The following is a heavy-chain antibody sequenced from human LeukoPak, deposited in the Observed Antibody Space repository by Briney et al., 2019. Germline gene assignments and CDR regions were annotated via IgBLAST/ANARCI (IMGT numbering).Heavy chain of an antibody. CDR3: ARDLYSSSGYYTEYFQH. D-gene: IGHD3-22*01. CDR1: GFTFSSYA. J-gene: IGHJ1*01. V-gene: IGHV3-23*01. Sequence: HPGGSLRLSCAASGFTFSSYAMSWVRQAPGKGLEWVSAISGSSGSTYYADSVKGRFTISRDNSKHPLYLQMNSLRAEDTAVYYCARDLYSSSGYYTEYFQHWGQGTLVTVSS. CDR2: ISGSSGST.